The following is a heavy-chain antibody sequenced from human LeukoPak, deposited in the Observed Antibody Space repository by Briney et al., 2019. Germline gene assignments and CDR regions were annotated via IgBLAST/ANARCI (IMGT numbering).Heavy chain of an antibody. Sequence: GGSLRLSCAASGFTFSGYWMSWVRQAPGKGLEWVANIKEDGSEKYYVDSVKGRFTISRDNAENSLYLQMNSLRVDDTAVYYCATADRGAFDIWGQGTMVIVSS. CDR2: IKEDGSEK. V-gene: IGHV3-7*02. CDR1: GFTFSGYW. CDR3: ATADRGAFDI. J-gene: IGHJ3*02.